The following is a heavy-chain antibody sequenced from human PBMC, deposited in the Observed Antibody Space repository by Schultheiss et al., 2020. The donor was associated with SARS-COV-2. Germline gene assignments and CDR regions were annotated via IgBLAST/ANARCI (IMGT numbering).Heavy chain of an antibody. CDR3: ARTIVIAGTMDI. V-gene: IGHV7-4-1*02. J-gene: IGHJ6*02. D-gene: IGHD6-13*01. CDR2: IHTSFGSP. CDR1: GDTFSNYG. Sequence: ASVKVSCKASGDTFSNYGISWVRQAPGQGLEWMGWIHTSFGSPTYAPGLTGRFVFSVDTSVSTAYLQISALEAEDTAVYYCARTIVIAGTMDIWGQGTTVTVSS.